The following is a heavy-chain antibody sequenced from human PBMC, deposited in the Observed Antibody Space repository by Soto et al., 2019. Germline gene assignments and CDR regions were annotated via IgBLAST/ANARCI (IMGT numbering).Heavy chain of an antibody. D-gene: IGHD1-26*01. J-gene: IGHJ4*02. Sequence: GGSLRLSCTASGFRFSSYGMNWVRQAPGKGLEWVSSISSGSSFIYYADSVKGRFTISRDNAKNSLYLQMNSLRADDTAIYYCTQVLLGGYYGSDFDFWGQGTQVTVSS. V-gene: IGHV3-21*01. CDR3: TQVLLGGYYGSDFDF. CDR1: GFRFSSYG. CDR2: ISSGSSFI.